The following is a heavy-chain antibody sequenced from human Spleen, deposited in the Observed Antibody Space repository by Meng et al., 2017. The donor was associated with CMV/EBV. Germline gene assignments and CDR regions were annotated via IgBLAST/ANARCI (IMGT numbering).Heavy chain of an antibody. CDR3: SRDLRSLTSIAVGFDP. Sequence: GFSCEDYGMSWVRQDPGKGLEWVSYINWNRGGTAYSDSVKGRFTISKDNAKNSLYLQMNRLRAEDTAVYYCSRDLRSLTSIAVGFDPWGQGTLVTVSS. CDR1: GFSCEDYG. J-gene: IGHJ5*02. CDR2: INWNRGGT. D-gene: IGHD6-19*01. V-gene: IGHV3-20*03.